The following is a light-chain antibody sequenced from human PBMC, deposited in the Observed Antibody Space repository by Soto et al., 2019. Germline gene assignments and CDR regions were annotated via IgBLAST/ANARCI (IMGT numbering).Light chain of an antibody. CDR1: QSVSSSY. CDR2: DAS. Sequence: EIVVTQSQGTLSLSPGARATLSCRASQSVSSSYLAWYQQKPGQAPRLVIYDASYRATGIPARFSGSGSGTDFTLTISSLEPEDFAVYYCQQRSNWITFGQGTRLEIK. J-gene: IGKJ5*01. V-gene: IGKV3D-20*02. CDR3: QQRSNWIT.